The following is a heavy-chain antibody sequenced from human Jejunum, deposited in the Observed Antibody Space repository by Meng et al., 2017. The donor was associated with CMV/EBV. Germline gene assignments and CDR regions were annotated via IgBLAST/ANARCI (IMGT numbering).Heavy chain of an antibody. V-gene: IGHV1-18*01. D-gene: IGHD3-22*01. CDR2: ISTYNTDA. J-gene: IGHJ4*02. CDR1: FSTSG. CDR3: ARGASSGYYEGQLGYFDY. Sequence: FSTSGIRWVRQAPRQGLEWMGWISTYNTDAHYAQKFRGRVTMTTDTSTSTTYMELRSLRSDDTAVYYCARGASSGYYEGQLGYFDYWGQGTLVTVSS.